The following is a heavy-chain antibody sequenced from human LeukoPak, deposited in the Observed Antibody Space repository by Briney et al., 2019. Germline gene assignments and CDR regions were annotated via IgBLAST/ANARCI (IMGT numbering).Heavy chain of an antibody. V-gene: IGHV4-61*02. CDR2: IYTSGST. CDR1: GGSISSGSYY. J-gene: IGHJ4*02. Sequence: SETLSLTCTVSGGSISSGSYYWSWIRQPAGKGLEWIGRIYTSGSTNYNPSLKSRVTISVDTSKNQFSLKLSSVTAADTAVYYCARDHPYLYYFDYWGQGTLVTVSS. CDR3: ARDHPYLYYFDY.